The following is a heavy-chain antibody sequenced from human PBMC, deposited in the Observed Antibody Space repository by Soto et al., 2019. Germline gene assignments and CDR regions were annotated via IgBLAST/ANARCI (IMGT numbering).Heavy chain of an antibody. Sequence: GGSLRLSWAASGFTFSSYGMHWVRQAPGKGLEWVAVIWYDGSNKYYADSVKGRFTISRDNSKNTLYLQMNSLRAEDTAVYYCARVSYDSRAKGYYFDYWGQGTLVTVSS. CDR3: ARVSYDSRAKGYYFDY. CDR2: IWYDGSNK. CDR1: GFTFSSYG. D-gene: IGHD3-22*01. V-gene: IGHV3-33*01. J-gene: IGHJ4*02.